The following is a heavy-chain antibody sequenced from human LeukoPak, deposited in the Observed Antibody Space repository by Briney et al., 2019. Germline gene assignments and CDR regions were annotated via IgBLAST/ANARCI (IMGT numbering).Heavy chain of an antibody. CDR3: ARGAGYNYPYYFDY. CDR1: GFTVSSNH. D-gene: IGHD5-24*01. J-gene: IGHJ4*02. CDR2: IYGGGNI. Sequence: GGSLRLSCAASGFTVSSNHMNWVRQAPGKGLEWVSVIYGGGNIYYADSVKGRFTISRDNSKNTLYLQMNSLRAEDTAVYYCARGAGYNYPYYFDYWGQGTLVTVSS. V-gene: IGHV3-53*01.